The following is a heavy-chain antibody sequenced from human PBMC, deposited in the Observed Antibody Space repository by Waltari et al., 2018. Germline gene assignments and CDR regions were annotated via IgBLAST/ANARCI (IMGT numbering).Heavy chain of an antibody. V-gene: IGHV3-21*01. CDR2: SSSSSSYI. D-gene: IGHD1-26*01. CDR3: ARDEWELLRGGAFDI. J-gene: IGHJ3*02. CDR1: GFTFSSYS. Sequence: EVQLVESGGGLVKPGGSLRLSCAASGFTFSSYSMNWVRQAAGKVLEGVTSSSSSSSYIYYADSVKGRFTISRDNAKNSLYLQMNSLRAEDTAVYYCARDEWELLRGGAFDIWGQGTMVTVSS.